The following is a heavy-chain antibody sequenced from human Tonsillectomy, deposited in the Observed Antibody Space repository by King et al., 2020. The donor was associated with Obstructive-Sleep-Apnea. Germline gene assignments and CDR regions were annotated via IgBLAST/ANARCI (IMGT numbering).Heavy chain of an antibody. J-gene: IGHJ4*02. CDR3: ARDRGYCSSTSCYFDY. V-gene: IGHV3-21*01. D-gene: IGHD2-2*01. CDR2: ISSSSSYI. CDR1: GFTFSSYS. Sequence: VQLVESGGGLVKPGGSLRLSCAASGFTFSSYSMNWVRQAPGKGLEWVSSISSSSSYIYYADSVKGRFTISRDNAKNSLYLQMNSLSAEDTAVYYCARDRGYCSSTSCYFDYWGQGTLVTVSS.